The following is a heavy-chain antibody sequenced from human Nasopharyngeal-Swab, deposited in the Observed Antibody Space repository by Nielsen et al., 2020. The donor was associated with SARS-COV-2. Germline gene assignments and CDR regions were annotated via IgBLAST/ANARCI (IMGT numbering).Heavy chain of an antibody. CDR2: ISSSSSYI. V-gene: IGHV3-21*01. CDR1: GFTFDDYA. D-gene: IGHD3-9*01. CDR3: ARGCVLTGPSCYYYGMDV. J-gene: IGHJ6*02. Sequence: GESLKISCAASGFTFDDYAMHWVRQAPGKGLEWVSSISSSSSYIYYADSVKGRFTISRDNAKNSLYLQMNSLRAEDTAVYYCARGCVLTGPSCYYYGMDVWGQGTTVTVS.